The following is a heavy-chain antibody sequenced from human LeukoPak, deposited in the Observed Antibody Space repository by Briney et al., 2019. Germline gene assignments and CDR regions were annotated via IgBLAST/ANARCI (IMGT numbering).Heavy chain of an antibody. CDR1: GFTFDDYA. D-gene: IGHD3-9*01. J-gene: IGHJ6*03. Sequence: GGSLRLSCAASGFTFDDYAMHWVRQAPGKGLEWVSGISWNSGSIGYADSVKGRFTISRGNAKNSLYLQMNSLRAEDMALYYCAKMVPYYDILTGYPRGGYMDVWGKGTTVTVSS. CDR3: AKMVPYYDILTGYPRGGYMDV. V-gene: IGHV3-9*03. CDR2: ISWNSGSI.